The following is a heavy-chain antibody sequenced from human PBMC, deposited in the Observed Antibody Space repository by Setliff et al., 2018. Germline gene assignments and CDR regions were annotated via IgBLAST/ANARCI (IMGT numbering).Heavy chain of an antibody. V-gene: IGHV3-23*03. CDR2: IYTGESTT. J-gene: IGHJ3*02. CDR1: GFTFRSNA. CDR3: AKDDPADAFDI. Sequence: PGGSLRLSCAASGFTFRSNAMNWVRQAPAKGLEWVSVIYTGESTTYYADSVKGRFTVSRDNTKNTLYLQMNDLRAEDTAIYYCAKDDPADAFDIWGQGTMVTVSS.